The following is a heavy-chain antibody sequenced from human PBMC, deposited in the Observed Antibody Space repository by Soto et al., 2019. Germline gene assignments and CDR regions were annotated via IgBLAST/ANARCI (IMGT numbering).Heavy chain of an antibody. D-gene: IGHD3-16*01. V-gene: IGHV1-18*01. CDR2: INTYNGNT. J-gene: IGHJ6*02. CDR1: GYTFTRYG. CDR3: AMVDVYVTPSPQDV. Sequence: QVQLVQSGAEVKNPGASVKVSCKASGYTFTRYGIGWARQAPGQGLEWMGWINTYNGNTNYAQNVQGRVTLTTDTSTCTAYMELRSLRSNDTATYYCAMVDVYVTPSPQDVWGQGTTVIVSS.